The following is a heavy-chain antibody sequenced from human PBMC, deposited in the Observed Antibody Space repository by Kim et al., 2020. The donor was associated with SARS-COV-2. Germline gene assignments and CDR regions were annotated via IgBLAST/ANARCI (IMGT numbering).Heavy chain of an antibody. J-gene: IGHJ5*02. D-gene: IGHD3-10*01. CDR1: GYTFTSYD. CDR3: ALGFITMVRGVAAGFDP. Sequence: ASVKVSCKASGYTFTSYDINWVRQATGQGLEWMGWMNPNSGNTGYAQKFQGRVTMTRNTSISTAYMELSSLRSEDTAVYYCALGFITMVRGVAAGFDPWGQGTLVTVSS. CDR2: MNPNSGNT. V-gene: IGHV1-8*01.